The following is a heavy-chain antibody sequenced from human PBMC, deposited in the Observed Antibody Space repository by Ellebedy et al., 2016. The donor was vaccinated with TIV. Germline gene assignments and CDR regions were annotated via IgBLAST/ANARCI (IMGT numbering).Heavy chain of an antibody. CDR2: ISYVGSNK. V-gene: IGHV3-30*03. Sequence: PGGSLRLSCAASGFNFDSYGMHWVRQAPGKGLEWVALISYVGSNKYYADSVKGRFTVSRDNSKNTLYLQMNSLRTEDTAVYYCASERSGYDFDYWGQGTLVTVSA. CDR3: ASERSGYDFDY. D-gene: IGHD5-12*01. CDR1: GFNFDSYG. J-gene: IGHJ4*02.